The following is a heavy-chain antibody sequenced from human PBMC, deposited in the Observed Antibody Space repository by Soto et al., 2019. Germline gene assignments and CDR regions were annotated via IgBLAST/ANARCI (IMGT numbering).Heavy chain of an antibody. Sequence: ESGPGLVKPSETLSLTCTVSGGSITSGGYFWSWLRQRPGKGLEWIGYLYYTGASSYNPSLKTRLTTSVDASKSQFSLHLSSVTAADTAVYYCARSRSGYEIDYWGQGTLVTVSS. V-gene: IGHV4-31*03. CDR3: ARSRSGYEIDY. D-gene: IGHD5-12*01. CDR1: GGSITSGGYF. CDR2: LYYTGAS. J-gene: IGHJ4*02.